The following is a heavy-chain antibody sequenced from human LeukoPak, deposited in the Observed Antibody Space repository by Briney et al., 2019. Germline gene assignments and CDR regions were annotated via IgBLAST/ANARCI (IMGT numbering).Heavy chain of an antibody. CDR1: GFTFSSYA. Sequence: GGSLRLSCAASGFTFSSYAMHWVRQAPGKGLEWVAVISYGGNNKYYADSVRGRFTTSRDNSKNTLYLQMNSLRAEDTAVYYCARGQHRVDYSNDGFDIWGQGTMVTVSS. J-gene: IGHJ3*02. CDR2: ISYGGNNK. D-gene: IGHD2-2*01. CDR3: ARGQHRVDYSNDGFDI. V-gene: IGHV3-30*04.